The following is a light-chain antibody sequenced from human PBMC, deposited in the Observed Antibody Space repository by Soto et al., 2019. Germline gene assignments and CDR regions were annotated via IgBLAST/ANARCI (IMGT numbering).Light chain of an antibody. V-gene: IGKV3-20*01. CDR2: GAS. Sequence: EIVLTQSPGTLSLSPGEKATLSCRASQSVTSYLAWYQQKPGQAPRLLIFGASGRATGIPDRFSGSGSGTALTLTISRLEPEDFAVYYCQQYGSSPLTFGGGTKVEIK. J-gene: IGKJ4*01. CDR3: QQYGSSPLT. CDR1: QSVTSY.